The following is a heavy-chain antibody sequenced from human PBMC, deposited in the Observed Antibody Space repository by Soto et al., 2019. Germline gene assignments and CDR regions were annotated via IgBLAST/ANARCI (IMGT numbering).Heavy chain of an antibody. CDR1: GYSFTTYY. CDR3: AAFCSGGGCPPGPWN. V-gene: IGHV1-46*03. D-gene: IGHD2-15*01. CDR2: INPNGGTT. J-gene: IGHJ3*01. Sequence: QVVQSGAEVRKPGASVKVSCKASGYSFTTYYIHWFRQAPGQGLEWMAIINPNGGTTNYAQTFQGRVTVTRDMSASTVYMELSSLRSDDTAVYYCAAFCSGGGCPPGPWNWGRGTMVTVSS.